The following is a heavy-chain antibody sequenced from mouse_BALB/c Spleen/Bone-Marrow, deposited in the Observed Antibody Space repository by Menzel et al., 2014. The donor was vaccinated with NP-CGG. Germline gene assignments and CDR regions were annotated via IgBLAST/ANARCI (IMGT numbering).Heavy chain of an antibody. J-gene: IGHJ2*01. CDR2: ISSGGSYT. V-gene: IGHV5-9*02. CDR1: GFAFSSYD. D-gene: IGHD4-1*01. CDR3: ARPLTGAYFDY. Sequence: EVKLVEPGGGLVKPGGSLKLSCAASGFAFSSYDMSWVRQTPEKRLEWVATISSGGSYTYYPDSVKGRFTISRDNARNTLFLQMSSLRSEDTALYYCARPLTGAYFDYWGQGTTLTVSS.